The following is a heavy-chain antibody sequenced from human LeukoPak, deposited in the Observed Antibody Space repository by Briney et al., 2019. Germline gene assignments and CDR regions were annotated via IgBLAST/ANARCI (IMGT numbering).Heavy chain of an antibody. D-gene: IGHD3-22*01. CDR3: ARTSGFYDSGGSFHENPYFFDS. CDR2: ISHIGRT. CDR1: GESFIGYF. Sequence: PSETLSLTCSVSGESFIGYFWTWIRQPPGRGLEWIGDISHIGRTNDYPSFKSRVSISVDTSPNQFSLTLTPVTAADKAVYYCARTSGFYDSGGSFHENPYFFDSWGQGTLVTVSS. V-gene: IGHV4-34*01. J-gene: IGHJ4*02.